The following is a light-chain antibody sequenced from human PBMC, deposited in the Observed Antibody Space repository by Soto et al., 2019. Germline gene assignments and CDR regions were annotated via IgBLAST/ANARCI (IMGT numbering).Light chain of an antibody. CDR1: QSVSGW. CDR3: QQYNSYSRT. CDR2: DAS. Sequence: DIQMTQSPSTLSASDGDRVTVTCRASQSVSGWLARYQQKPGEAPKLLTYDASALPRGVPSRFSGSGSGTKFTLTIASLQPDDFATYYCQQYNSYSRTFGQGTKVDIK. J-gene: IGKJ1*01. V-gene: IGKV1-5*01.